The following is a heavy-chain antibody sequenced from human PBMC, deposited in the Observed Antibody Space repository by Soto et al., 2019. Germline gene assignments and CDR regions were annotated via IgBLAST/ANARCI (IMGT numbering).Heavy chain of an antibody. V-gene: IGHV3-53*01. CDR2: IYTVGST. CDR1: GFTVNSNY. D-gene: IGHD6-6*01. CDR3: ARAVSARRFDY. Sequence: GGSLRLSCAASGFTVNSNYMGWVRQTPGKGLEWVSLIYTVGSTYYADSVKGRFTISRDDSKNTLHLQMNSLRAEDTAIYYCARAVSARRFDYWGQGTLVTVSS. J-gene: IGHJ4*02.